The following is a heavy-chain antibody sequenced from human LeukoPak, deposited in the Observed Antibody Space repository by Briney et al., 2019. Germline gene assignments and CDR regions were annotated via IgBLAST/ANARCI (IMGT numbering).Heavy chain of an antibody. CDR2: FDPEDGET. CDR3: ATDYYDSSGYYWRPFDY. Sequence: SVKVSCKVSGYTLTELSMHWVRQAPGKGLEWMGGFDPEDGETIYAQKFQGRVTMTEDTSTDTAYMELSSLRSEDTAVYYCATDYYDSSGYYWRPFDYWGQGTLVTVSS. V-gene: IGHV1-24*01. D-gene: IGHD3-22*01. J-gene: IGHJ4*02. CDR1: GYTLTELS.